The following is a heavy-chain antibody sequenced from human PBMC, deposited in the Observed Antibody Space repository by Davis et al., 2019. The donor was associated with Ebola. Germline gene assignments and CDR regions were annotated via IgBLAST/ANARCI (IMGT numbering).Heavy chain of an antibody. CDR1: GGSISSSY. D-gene: IGHD6-19*01. J-gene: IGHJ6*02. CDR3: ARDSRWLVPGTYYYYGMDV. Sequence: SETLSLTCTVSGGSISSSYWSWIRQPPGKGLEWIGYIYYSESSNYNPSLKGRVTISVDTSKNHFSLKLSSVTAADTAVYYCARDSRWLVPGTYYYYGMDVWGQGTTVTVSS. V-gene: IGHV4-59*01. CDR2: IYYSESS.